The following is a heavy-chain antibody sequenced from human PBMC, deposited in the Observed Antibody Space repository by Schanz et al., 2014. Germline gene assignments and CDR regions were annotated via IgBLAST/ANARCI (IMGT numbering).Heavy chain of an antibody. Sequence: QVQLQESGPGVVKPSQTLSLTCTVSGGSINSDAFYWTWIRQHPGKGLEWVEYISYSGGTYSSPSRKSRAAISLYTSKNQFSLNLSAVTAADTAVYYGAKDRLGARGIDSWGQGTLVTGAS. CDR3: AKDRLGARGIDS. J-gene: IGHJ4*02. CDR2: ISYSGGT. V-gene: IGHV4-31*03. CDR1: GGSINSDAFY. D-gene: IGHD1-26*01.